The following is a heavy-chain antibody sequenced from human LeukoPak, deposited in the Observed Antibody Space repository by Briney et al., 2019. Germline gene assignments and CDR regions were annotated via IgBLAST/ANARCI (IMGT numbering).Heavy chain of an antibody. J-gene: IGHJ3*02. D-gene: IGHD3-22*01. V-gene: IGHV4-4*07. CDR2: IYTSGST. Sequence: SETLSLTCAASGGSISSYYWSWIRQPAGKGLEWIGRIYTSGSTNYNPSLKSRVTMSVDTSKNQFSLKLSSVTAADTAVYYCARDPYYYDSILDAFDIWGQGTMVTVSS. CDR1: GGSISSYY. CDR3: ARDPYYYDSILDAFDI.